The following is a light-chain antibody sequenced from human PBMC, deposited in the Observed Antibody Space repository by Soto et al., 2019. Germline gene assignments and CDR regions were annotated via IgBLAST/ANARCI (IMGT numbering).Light chain of an antibody. CDR1: QSISSW. CDR3: QQYNSYPWT. V-gene: IGKV1-5*03. J-gene: IGKJ1*01. Sequence: DIQMAQSPSTLSPSVGDRVTITCRASQSISSWLAWYQLKPGKAPKLLIYKASSLESGVPSRFSGSGSGTEFTLTISSLQPDDFATYYCQQYNSYPWTFGQGTKVEIK. CDR2: KAS.